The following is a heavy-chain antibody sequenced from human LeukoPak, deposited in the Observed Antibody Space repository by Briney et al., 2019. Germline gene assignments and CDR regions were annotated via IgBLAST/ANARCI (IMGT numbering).Heavy chain of an antibody. V-gene: IGHV1-18*01. D-gene: IGHD3-10*01. CDR1: GYTFTSYG. J-gene: IGHJ6*02. Sequence: ASVKVSCKASGYTFTSYGISWVRQAPGQGLEWMGWISAYNGNTNYAQRLQGRVTMNTDTSTSTAYMELRSLRSDDTAVYYCARDPITMVRGVINYGMDVWGQGTTVTVSS. CDR2: ISAYNGNT. CDR3: ARDPITMVRGVINYGMDV.